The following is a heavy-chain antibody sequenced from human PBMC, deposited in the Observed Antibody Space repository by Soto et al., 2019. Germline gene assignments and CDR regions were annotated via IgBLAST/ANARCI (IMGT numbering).Heavy chain of an antibody. CDR3: VTDDGGYPSTAPH. CDR1: GITISNYP. V-gene: IGHV3-23*01. CDR2: ISGSGDRT. D-gene: IGHD3-22*01. Sequence: EVQLLESGGGLVQPGGSLRLSCAASGITISNYPMSWVRQAPGKGLDWVSGISGSGDRTYYADSAKGRFTNSKHISRNSLSLQLDRLGVEDTAVYFCVTDDGGYPSTAPHWGQGTLVTVSS. J-gene: IGHJ4*02.